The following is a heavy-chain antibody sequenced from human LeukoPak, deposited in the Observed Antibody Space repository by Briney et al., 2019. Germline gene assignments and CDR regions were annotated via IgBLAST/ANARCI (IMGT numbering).Heavy chain of an antibody. Sequence: GGSLRLSCAASGFTFSSYAMSWVRQAPGKGLEWVSAISGSGGSTYYADSVKGRFTISRDNSKNTLYLQMNSLRAEDTAVYHCARSPTYYYDSSGYWDYWGQGTLVTVSS. CDR1: GFTFSSYA. J-gene: IGHJ4*02. CDR3: ARSPTYYYDSSGYWDY. V-gene: IGHV3-23*01. D-gene: IGHD3-22*01. CDR2: ISGSGGST.